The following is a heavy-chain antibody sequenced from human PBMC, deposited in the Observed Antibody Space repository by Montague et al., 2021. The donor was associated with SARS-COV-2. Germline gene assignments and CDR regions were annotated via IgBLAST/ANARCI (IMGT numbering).Heavy chain of an antibody. CDR1: GASVSSATYY. Sequence: SETLSLTCTVSGASVSSATYYWSWIRQPPGKGLEWIGFNNYSGSTNYNPTLKSRVTISVDMSKNQFSLKLISVTAADTAVYYCASPTVYDVYYQDLDVWGQGTMVTVSS. CDR2: NNYSGST. D-gene: IGHD1-14*01. CDR3: ASPTVYDVYYQDLDV. V-gene: IGHV4-61*01. J-gene: IGHJ6*02.